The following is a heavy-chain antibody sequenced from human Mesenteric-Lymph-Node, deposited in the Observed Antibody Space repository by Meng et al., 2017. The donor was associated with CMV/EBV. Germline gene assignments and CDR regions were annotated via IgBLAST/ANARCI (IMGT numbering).Heavy chain of an antibody. V-gene: IGHV5-51*01. CDR3: ARLGIGYCSSTSCYTDYYYYGMDV. CDR2: IYPGDSDT. Sequence: GESLKISCKGSGYSFTSYWIDWVRQMPGKGLEWMGTIYPGDSDTRYSPSFQGQVTISADKSISTAYLQWSSLKASDTAMYYCARLGIGYCSSTSCYTDYYYYGMDVWGQGTTVTVSS. J-gene: IGHJ6*02. CDR1: GYSFTSYW. D-gene: IGHD2-2*02.